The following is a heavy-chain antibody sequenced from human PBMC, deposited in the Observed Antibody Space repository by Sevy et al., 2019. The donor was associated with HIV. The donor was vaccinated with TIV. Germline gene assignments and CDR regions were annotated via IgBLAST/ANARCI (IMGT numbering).Heavy chain of an antibody. CDR3: AKDRKVLLVVYAIPFDVFDI. Sequence: GGSLRLSCAASGFTFSNHGMHWVRQAPCKGLEWVAFIRYDGSNEYYGDSVKGRFTISRDNSKDTLYLQMNSLRPEDTAVYFCAKDRKVLLVVYAIPFDVFDIWGHGTMVTVSS. CDR1: GFTFSNHG. J-gene: IGHJ3*02. V-gene: IGHV3-30*02. D-gene: IGHD2-8*02. CDR2: IRYDGSNE.